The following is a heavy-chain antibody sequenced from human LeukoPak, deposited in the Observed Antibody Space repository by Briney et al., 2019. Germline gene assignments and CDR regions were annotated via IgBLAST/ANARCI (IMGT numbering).Heavy chain of an antibody. D-gene: IGHD2-2*02. Sequence: SETLSLTCTVSGGSISSYYWSWIRQPAGKGLEWIGRIYTSGSTNYNPSLKSRVTMSVDTSKNQFSLKLSSVTAADTAVYYCASGGLYGDYTDYWGQGTLVTVFS. CDR3: ASGGLYGDYTDY. V-gene: IGHV4-4*07. CDR2: IYTSGST. CDR1: GGSISSYY. J-gene: IGHJ4*02.